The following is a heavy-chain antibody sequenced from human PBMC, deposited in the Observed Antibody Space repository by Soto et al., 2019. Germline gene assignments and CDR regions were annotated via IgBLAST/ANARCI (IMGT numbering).Heavy chain of an antibody. CDR1: GFTFSSYS. V-gene: IGHV3-21*01. D-gene: IGHD6-6*01. Sequence: EVQLVESGGGLVKPGGSLRLSCAASGFTFSSYSMNWVRQAPGKGLEWVSSISSSSSYIYYADSVKGRFTISRDNANNSLYQQMNSLRAEDTAVYYCARVGGQLVPGFDYWGQGTLVTVSS. CDR2: ISSSSSYI. CDR3: ARVGGQLVPGFDY. J-gene: IGHJ4*02.